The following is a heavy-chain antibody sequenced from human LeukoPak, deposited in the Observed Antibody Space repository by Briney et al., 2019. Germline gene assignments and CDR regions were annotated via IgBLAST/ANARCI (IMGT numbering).Heavy chain of an antibody. J-gene: IGHJ4*02. D-gene: IGHD6-13*01. CDR3: ARGCPRSSWAKNSYYFDY. Sequence: SETLSLTCAVYGGSFSGYYWSWIRQPPGKGLEWIGEINHSGSTNYNPSLKSRVTISVDTSKNQFSLKLSSVIAADTAVYYCARGCPRSSWAKNSYYFDYWGQGTLVTVSS. CDR2: INHSGST. V-gene: IGHV4-34*01. CDR1: GGSFSGYY.